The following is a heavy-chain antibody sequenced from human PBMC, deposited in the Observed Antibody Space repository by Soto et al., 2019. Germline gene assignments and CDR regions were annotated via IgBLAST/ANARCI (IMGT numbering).Heavy chain of an antibody. CDR2: INPNSGGT. J-gene: IGHJ6*02. CDR1: GYTFTGYY. CDR3: ARADTAMEKRYDYYYYGMDV. V-gene: IGHV1-2*04. Sequence: QVQLVQSGAEVKKPGASVKVSCKASGYTFTGYYMHWVRQAPGQGLEWMGWINPNSGGTNYAQKFEGWVTMTRDTSSSTAYMELSRLRSDDTAVYYCARADTAMEKRYDYYYYGMDVWGQGTTVTVSS. D-gene: IGHD5-18*01.